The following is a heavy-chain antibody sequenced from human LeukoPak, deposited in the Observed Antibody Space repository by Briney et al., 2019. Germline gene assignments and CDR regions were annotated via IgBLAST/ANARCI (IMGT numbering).Heavy chain of an antibody. Sequence: PSETLSLTCAVSGYSISSGYYWGWIRQPPGKGLEWIGSIYHSGSTYYNPSLKSRVTISVDTSKNQFSLKLSSVTAADTAVYYCARHLVLMVYAKEELDAFDIWGQGRMVTVSS. CDR1: GYSISSGYY. D-gene: IGHD2-8*01. J-gene: IGHJ3*02. CDR2: IYHSGST. CDR3: ARHLVLMVYAKEELDAFDI. V-gene: IGHV4-38-2*01.